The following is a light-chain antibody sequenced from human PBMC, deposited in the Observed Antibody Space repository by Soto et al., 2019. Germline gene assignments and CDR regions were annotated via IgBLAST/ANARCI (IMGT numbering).Light chain of an antibody. Sequence: AIEFTHSPSSLSASVGDRVTITCPASQGISSALAWYQQKPGKAPKLLIYDASSLESGVPSRFSGSGSGTDFTLTISSLQPEDFATYYCQQFNSYPPTFGQGTRLEIK. V-gene: IGKV1-13*02. J-gene: IGKJ5*01. CDR2: DAS. CDR1: QGISSA. CDR3: QQFNSYPPT.